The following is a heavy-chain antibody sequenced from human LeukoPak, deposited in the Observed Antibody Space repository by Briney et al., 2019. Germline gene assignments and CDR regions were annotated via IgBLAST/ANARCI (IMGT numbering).Heavy chain of an antibody. CDR2: IRSKANSYAT. Sequence: PSGGSLRLSCAASGFTFSGSAMHWVRQASGKGLEWVGRIRSKANSYATAYAASVKGRFTISRDDSKNTAYLQMNSLKTEDTAVYYCARSYGSGSYYNPGDVWGKGTTVTVSS. J-gene: IGHJ6*04. D-gene: IGHD3-10*01. V-gene: IGHV3-73*01. CDR1: GFTFSGSA. CDR3: ARSYGSGSYYNPGDV.